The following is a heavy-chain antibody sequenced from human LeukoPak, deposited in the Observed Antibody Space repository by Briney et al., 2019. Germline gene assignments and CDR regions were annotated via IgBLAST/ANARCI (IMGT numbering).Heavy chain of an antibody. CDR3: ARGNIVVPAALRYNWFDP. D-gene: IGHD2-2*01. V-gene: IGHV4-34*01. J-gene: IGHJ5*02. CDR1: GGSFSGYY. Sequence: SETLSLTCAVYGGSFSGYYWSWIRQPPGKGLEWIGEINHSGSTNYNPSLQSRGTISVDTSKNQFSLKLSSVTAADTAVYYCARGNIVVPAALRYNWFDPWGQGTLVTVSS. CDR2: INHSGST.